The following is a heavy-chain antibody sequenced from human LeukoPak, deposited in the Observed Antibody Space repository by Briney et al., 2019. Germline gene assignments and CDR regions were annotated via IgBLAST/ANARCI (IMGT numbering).Heavy chain of an antibody. J-gene: IGHJ4*02. V-gene: IGHV1-69*13. CDR1: GGTFSSYA. Sequence: GASVKVSCKASGGTFSSYAISWVRQAPGQGLEWMGGTIPIFATANYAQKFQGRVTITADESTSTAYMELSSLRSEDTALYYCARGPITTRSHFDYWGQGTLVTVSS. CDR2: TIPIFATA. CDR3: ARGPITTRSHFDY. D-gene: IGHD3-22*01.